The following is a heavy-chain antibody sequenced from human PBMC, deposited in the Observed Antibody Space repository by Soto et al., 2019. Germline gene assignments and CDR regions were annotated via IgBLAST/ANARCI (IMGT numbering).Heavy chain of an antibody. D-gene: IGHD6-19*01. CDR2: ISTSGTT. V-gene: IGHV4-4*07. CDR3: AREAGPDRWFDP. CDR1: GASISSYF. J-gene: IGHJ5*02. Sequence: SETLSLTCTVSGASISSYFWTWIRQPAGKGLDWIGRISTSGTTNYNPSLKSRVTMSVDTSKNHFSLNLSSVTAADTAVYYCAREAGPDRWFDPWGQGTLVTVS.